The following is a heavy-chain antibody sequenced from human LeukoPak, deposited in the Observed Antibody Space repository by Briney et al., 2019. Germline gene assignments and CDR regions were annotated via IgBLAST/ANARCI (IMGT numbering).Heavy chain of an antibody. CDR1: GGTFSSCA. Sequence: SVKVSCKASGGTFSSCAISWVRQAPGQGLEWMGGIIPIFGTANYAQKFQGRVTITADESTSTAYMELSSLRSEDTAVYYCARGLKSEPSYDYWGQGTLVTVSS. J-gene: IGHJ4*02. V-gene: IGHV1-69*13. D-gene: IGHD1-26*01. CDR3: ARGLKSEPSYDY. CDR2: IIPIFGTA.